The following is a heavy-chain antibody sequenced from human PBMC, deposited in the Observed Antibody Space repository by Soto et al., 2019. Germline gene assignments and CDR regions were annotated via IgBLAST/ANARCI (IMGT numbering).Heavy chain of an antibody. D-gene: IGHD5-18*01. CDR3: ARLPALMDTAMARYFDY. V-gene: IGHV4-30-4*01. J-gene: IGHJ4*02. CDR1: GGSISSGDYY. CDR2: IYYSGST. Sequence: SETLSLTCTVSGGSISSGDYYWSWIRQPPGQGLEWIGYIYYSGSTYYNPSLKSRVTISVDTSKNQFSLKLSSVTAADTAVYYCARLPALMDTAMARYFDYWGQGTLVTVSS.